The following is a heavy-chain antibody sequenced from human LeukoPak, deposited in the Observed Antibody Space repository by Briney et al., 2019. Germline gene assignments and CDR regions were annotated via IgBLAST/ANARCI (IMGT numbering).Heavy chain of an antibody. CDR1: GGTFSSYA. J-gene: IGHJ4*02. D-gene: IGHD3-3*01. Sequence: ASVKVSCKASGGTFSSYAISWVRQAPGQGLEWMGGIIPIFGTANYAQKFQGRVTITADKSTSTAYMELSSLRSEDTAVYYCARDHPYDFWSGYAYDYWGQGTLVTVSS. V-gene: IGHV1-69*06. CDR3: ARDHPYDFWSGYAYDY. CDR2: IIPIFGTA.